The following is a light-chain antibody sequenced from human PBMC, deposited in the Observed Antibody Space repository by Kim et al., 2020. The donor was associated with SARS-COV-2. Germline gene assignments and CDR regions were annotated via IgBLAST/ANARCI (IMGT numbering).Light chain of an antibody. V-gene: IGKV3-20*01. CDR1: QTVSSNF. CDR3: QYYGSSPPRFS. CDR2: DAS. Sequence: AERATLSCRASQTVSSNFLAWYQQKPGQAPRLLIYDASSGAAGIPDRFRGGGSGTDFTLTISGLEPEDSAVYFCQYYGSSPPRFSFGPGTRVDI. J-gene: IGKJ3*01.